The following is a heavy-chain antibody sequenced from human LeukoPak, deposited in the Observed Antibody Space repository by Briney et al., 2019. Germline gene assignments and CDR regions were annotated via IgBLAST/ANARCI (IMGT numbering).Heavy chain of an antibody. CDR1: GFTLSSHA. Sequence: GGSLRLSCTASGFTLSSHAMHWVRQAPGKGLERLPVISYHGRNEYYADSVTGRFTISRDNSKNTVSLQLNSLRVEDAAVYYCARGEAYYDRNGLPGAALDFWGLGTLVTVSS. V-gene: IGHV3-30*04. D-gene: IGHD3-22*01. J-gene: IGHJ3*01. CDR3: ARGEAYYDRNGLPGAALDF. CDR2: ISYHGRNE.